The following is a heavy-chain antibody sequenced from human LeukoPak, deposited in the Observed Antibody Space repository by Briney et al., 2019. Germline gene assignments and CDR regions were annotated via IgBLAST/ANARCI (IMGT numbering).Heavy chain of an antibody. V-gene: IGHV4-39*01. CDR3: ARQSAYYHGSGGYYSFWFDP. CDR2: IYYSGNT. CDR1: GGSTSTTNYY. Sequence: PSETLSLTCTVSGGSTSTTNYYWGWIRQPPGKGLEWIGSIYYSGNTYYNATLKSRVTISVDTSKNQFSLKLSSVTAADTAVYYCARQSAYYHGSGGYYSFWFDPWGQGTLVTVSS. D-gene: IGHD3-10*01. J-gene: IGHJ5*02.